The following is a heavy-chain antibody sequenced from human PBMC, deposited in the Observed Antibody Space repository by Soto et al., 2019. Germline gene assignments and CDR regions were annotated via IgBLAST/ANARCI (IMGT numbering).Heavy chain of an antibody. D-gene: IGHD5-12*01. CDR3: AHIDPEIVTVGGHGGFDY. V-gene: IGHV2-5*02. CDR1: GFSLTSGVG. CDR2: IYWDDDK. J-gene: IGHJ4*02. Sequence: QITLKESGPTLVRPPQTLTLTCTFSGFSLTSGVGVGWIRQPPGKALEWLALIYWDDDKRYSPSLKNRLTITKDTSKNQVVLTMINVGPVDTATYFCAHIDPEIVTVGGHGGFDYWGQGTLVTVSS.